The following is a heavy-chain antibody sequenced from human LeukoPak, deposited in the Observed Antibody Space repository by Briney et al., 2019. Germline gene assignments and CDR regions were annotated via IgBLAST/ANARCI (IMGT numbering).Heavy chain of an antibody. V-gene: IGHV3-53*05. CDR2: IYSGGST. Sequence: GGSLRLSCAASGFTFSSYWMTWVRQVPGGGLEWVSVIYSGGSTYYADSVKGRFTISRDNSKNTLYLQMNSLRAEDTAVYYCAREPGRRWGQGTLVTVSS. CDR1: GFTFSSYW. J-gene: IGHJ4*02. D-gene: IGHD2-2*01. CDR3: AREPGRR.